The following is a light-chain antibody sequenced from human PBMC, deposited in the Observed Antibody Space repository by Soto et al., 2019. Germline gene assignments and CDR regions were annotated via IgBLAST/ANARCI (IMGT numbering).Light chain of an antibody. Sequence: DIVMTQSPLSLPVTPGEPASISCRSSQSLLHSNGYNYLDWYLQKPGQSPQLLIYLGSNRASGVPDRFSGSGSGTDFTLKSSRVDAEDVEVYYCMQALQTPPTFGQGNKVELK. V-gene: IGKV2-28*01. CDR2: LGS. CDR3: MQALQTPPT. J-gene: IGKJ1*01. CDR1: QSLLHSNGYNY.